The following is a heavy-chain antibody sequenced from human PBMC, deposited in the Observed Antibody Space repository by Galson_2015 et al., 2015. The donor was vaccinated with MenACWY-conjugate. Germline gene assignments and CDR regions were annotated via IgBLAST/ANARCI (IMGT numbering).Heavy chain of an antibody. Sequence: SLRLSCAASGFTFSSCSMNWVRQAPGMGLDWVSYISSSSSTIYYADSVKGRFTISRDNAKNSLYLQMNSLRAEDTAVYYCARVHRTDAFDIWGQGTMVTVSS. J-gene: IGHJ3*02. V-gene: IGHV3-48*01. CDR1: GFTFSSCS. CDR2: ISSSSSTI. CDR3: ARVHRTDAFDI.